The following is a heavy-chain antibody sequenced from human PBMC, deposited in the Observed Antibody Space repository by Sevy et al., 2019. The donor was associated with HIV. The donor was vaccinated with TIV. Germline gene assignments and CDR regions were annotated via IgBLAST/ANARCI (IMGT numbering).Heavy chain of an antibody. D-gene: IGHD5-18*01. V-gene: IGHV1-2*02. J-gene: IGHJ4*02. CDR3: ARDLRLRGYSYGSFHY. CDR2: INPKSGGS. Sequence: ASVKVSCKASGYTFTGQYIHWVRQAPGQGLEWMGWINPKSGGSNYAQEFQGRVTMTRDTSISTAYMELSGLTTDDTAVYYCARDLRLRGYSYGSFHYWGQGTLVTVSS. CDR1: GYTFTGQY.